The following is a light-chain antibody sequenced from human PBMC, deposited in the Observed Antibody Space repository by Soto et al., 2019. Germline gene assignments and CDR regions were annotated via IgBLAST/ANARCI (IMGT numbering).Light chain of an antibody. Sequence: AIQLTQSPSSLSASVGDRVTITCRASQAISNALAWYQHKPGQAPEFLIYDASSLESGVPSRFSGSGSGTDFSLTIDSLQPEDFATYYCQQSKSYPLSFGGGTKVEIK. CDR1: QAISNA. CDR3: QQSKSYPLS. J-gene: IGKJ4*01. V-gene: IGKV1-13*02. CDR2: DAS.